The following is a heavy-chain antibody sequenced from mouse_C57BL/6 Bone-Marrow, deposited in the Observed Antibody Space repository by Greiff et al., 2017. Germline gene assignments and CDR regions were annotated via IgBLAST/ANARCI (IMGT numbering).Heavy chain of an antibody. CDR1: GFTFSSYA. CDR3: ARIITTVIPSMDY. D-gene: IGHD1-1*01. Sequence: EVKLMESGGGLVKPGGSLKLSCAASGFTFSSYAMSWVRQTPEKRLEWVATISDGGSYTYYPDNVKGRFTISRDNAKNNLYLQMSHLKSEDTAMYYCARIITTVIPSMDYWGQGTSVTVSS. J-gene: IGHJ4*01. CDR2: ISDGGSYT. V-gene: IGHV5-4*03.